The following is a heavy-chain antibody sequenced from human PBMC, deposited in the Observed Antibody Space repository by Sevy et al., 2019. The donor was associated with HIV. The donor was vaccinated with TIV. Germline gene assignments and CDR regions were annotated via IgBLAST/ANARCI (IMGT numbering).Heavy chain of an antibody. CDR1: GGSFSGYY. J-gene: IGHJ4*02. CDR2: INHSGST. CDR3: ARGDPNDIVVVVSRSGYYFDY. Sequence: SETLSLTCAVYGGSFSGYYWSWIRQPPGKGLEWIGEINHSGSTNYNPSLKSRVTISVDTSKNQFSLKLSSVTAADTAVYYCARGDPNDIVVVVSRSGYYFDYWVQGTLVTVSS. V-gene: IGHV4-34*01. D-gene: IGHD2-15*01.